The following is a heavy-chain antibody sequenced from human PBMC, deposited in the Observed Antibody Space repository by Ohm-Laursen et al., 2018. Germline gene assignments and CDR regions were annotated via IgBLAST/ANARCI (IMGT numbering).Heavy chain of an antibody. CDR2: ISVSGSST. Sequence: LSLTCAASGFTFSISGMTWVRQAPGKGLEWVSGISVSGSSTDYADSVKGRFTISRDNSKNTLYLQTNSLRAEDTAVYYCARDSSGSGGDSDYWGQGTLVTVSS. V-gene: IGHV3-23*01. CDR1: GFTFSISG. D-gene: IGHD3-10*01. J-gene: IGHJ4*02. CDR3: ARDSSGSGGDSDY.